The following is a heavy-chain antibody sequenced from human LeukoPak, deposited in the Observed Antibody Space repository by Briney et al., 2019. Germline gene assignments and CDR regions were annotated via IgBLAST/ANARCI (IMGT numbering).Heavy chain of an antibody. CDR1: GYTLTSYD. CDR2: MNPNSGRT. V-gene: IGHV1-8*01. J-gene: IGHJ4*02. Sequence: ASVKVSCKASGYTLTSYDTNRVRQATGQGLEWMGWMNPNSGRTGYAQNFQGRITITRNTSISTAYMELSSLRSEDTAVYYCTRETSSRYFDYWGQGTLVTVSS. CDR3: TRETSSRYFDY.